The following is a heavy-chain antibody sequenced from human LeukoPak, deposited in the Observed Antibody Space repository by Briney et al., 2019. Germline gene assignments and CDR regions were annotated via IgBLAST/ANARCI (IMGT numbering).Heavy chain of an antibody. J-gene: IGHJ4*02. CDR2: IRYDGSNK. CDR1: GFTFSSYG. CDR3: AKDFRVVGYCSSTSCYAPGPFDY. V-gene: IGHV3-30*02. Sequence: GGSLRLSCAASGFTFSSYGMHWVRQAPGKGLEWVAFIRYDGSNKYYADSVKGRFTISRDNSKNTLYLQMNSLRAEDTAVYYCAKDFRVVGYCSSTSCYAPGPFDYWGQGTLVTVSS. D-gene: IGHD2-2*01.